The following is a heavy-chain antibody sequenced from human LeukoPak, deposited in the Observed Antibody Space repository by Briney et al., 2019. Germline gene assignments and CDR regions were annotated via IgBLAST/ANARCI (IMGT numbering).Heavy chain of an antibody. V-gene: IGHV2-70*11. D-gene: IGHD3-10*01. CDR3: ARIIGSRLYFDY. CDR1: GFSLSTRGMC. Sequence: SGPAPVKPTQTLTLTCTFSGFSLSTRGMCVSWIRQPPGKALEWLARIDWDDDKCYSTSLKTRLTISKDTSKNQVVLTMTNMDPVDTATYYCARIIGSRLYFDYWGQGTLVTVSS. J-gene: IGHJ4*02. CDR2: IDWDDDK.